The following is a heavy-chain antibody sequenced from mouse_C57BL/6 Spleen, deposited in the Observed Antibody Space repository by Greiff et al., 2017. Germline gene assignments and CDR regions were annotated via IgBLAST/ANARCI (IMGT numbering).Heavy chain of an antibody. V-gene: IGHV1-85*01. Sequence: VQLQQSGPELVKPGASVKLSCKASGYTFTSYDINWVKQRPGQGLEWIGWIYPRDGSTKYNEKFKGKATLTVDTSASTAYMELHSLTTEDSAVYFGARGAAIYDGYYGAYWGQGTLVTVSA. D-gene: IGHD2-3*01. CDR2: IYPRDGST. J-gene: IGHJ3*01. CDR1: GYTFTSYD. CDR3: ARGAAIYDGYYGAY.